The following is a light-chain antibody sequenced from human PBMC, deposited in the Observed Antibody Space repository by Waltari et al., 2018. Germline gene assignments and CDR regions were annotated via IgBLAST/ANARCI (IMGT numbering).Light chain of an antibody. CDR3: QVWDSGSNHYV. CDR2: DDG. V-gene: IGLV3-21*02. J-gene: IGLJ1*01. Sequence: SYELTQPPSVSVAPGQTARITCDGDKIGSKNVHWYQHKPGQAPVLVVYDDGDRPPGFPERCSGANSGKTAALTISRGGAGDEAEYYCQVWDSGSNHYVFGTVTKVTVL. CDR1: KIGSKN.